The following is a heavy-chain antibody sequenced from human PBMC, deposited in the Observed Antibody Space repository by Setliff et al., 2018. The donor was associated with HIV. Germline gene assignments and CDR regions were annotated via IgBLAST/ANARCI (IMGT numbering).Heavy chain of an antibody. Sequence: KTSETLSLTCSVSGGSISTTRYYWGWIRQPPGKGLEWIGTIYYDGSTYYNPSLKSRVTISVDTPENQLSLKLRSVTAADTALYYCARLKGMWTRNWFDPWGQGTLVTVSS. D-gene: IGHD2-21*01. V-gene: IGHV4-39*01. CDR1: GGSISTTRYY. J-gene: IGHJ5*02. CDR2: IYYDGST. CDR3: ARLKGMWTRNWFDP.